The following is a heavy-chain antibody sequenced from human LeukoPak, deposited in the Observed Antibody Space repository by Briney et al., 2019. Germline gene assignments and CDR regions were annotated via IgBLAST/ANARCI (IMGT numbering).Heavy chain of an antibody. CDR2: ISAYNGNT. V-gene: IGHV1-18*01. CDR3: ARDRDTYSSGWYDLDWFDP. D-gene: IGHD6-19*01. CDR1: GYTFTSYG. Sequence: GASVKVSCKASGYTFTSYGISWVRQAPGQGLEWMGWISAYNGNTNYAQKLQGRVTMTTDTSTSTAYMELRSLRSDDTAVYYCARDRDTYSSGWYDLDWFDPWGQGTLVTVSS. J-gene: IGHJ5*02.